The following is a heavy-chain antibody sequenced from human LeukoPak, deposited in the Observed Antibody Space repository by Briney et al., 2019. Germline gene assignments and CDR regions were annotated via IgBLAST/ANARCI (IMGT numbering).Heavy chain of an antibody. V-gene: IGHV3-7*03. J-gene: IGHJ6*02. CDR2: VNRDGSET. Sequence: GGSLRLSCAASGFTLSNHWMTWVRQVPGRGPEWVANVNRDGSETYYLDSVKGRFTISRDNAKNSLCLQMNSLRAEDTALYYCVRNNAMDVWGQGTTVIVSS. D-gene: IGHD2-8*01. CDR1: GFTLSNHW. CDR3: VRNNAMDV.